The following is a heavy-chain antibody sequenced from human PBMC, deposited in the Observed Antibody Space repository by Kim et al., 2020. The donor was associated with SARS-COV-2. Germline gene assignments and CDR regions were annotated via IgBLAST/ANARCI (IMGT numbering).Heavy chain of an antibody. Sequence: GGSLRLSCAASGFTFSSYAMHWVRQAPGKGLEWVAVISYDGSNKYYADSVKGRFTISRDNSKNTLYLQMNSLRAEDTAVYYCARDFRIFGVVIKYYFDYWGQGTLVTVSS. D-gene: IGHD3-3*01. J-gene: IGHJ4*02. CDR2: ISYDGSNK. V-gene: IGHV3-30-3*01. CDR3: ARDFRIFGVVIKYYFDY. CDR1: GFTFSSYA.